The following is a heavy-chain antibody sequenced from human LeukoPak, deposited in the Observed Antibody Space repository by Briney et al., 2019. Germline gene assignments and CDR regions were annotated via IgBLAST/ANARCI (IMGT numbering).Heavy chain of an antibody. CDR2: IYSGGST. Sequence: GGTLRLFCAASGFTVSSNHMGWARRAPGMGLECDSVIYSGGSTYDGDSVKGRCTISRDNSKNTVYLQMNSPRAEDTAVDYCVGDAVGSYDILTEWGQGTLVTVSP. CDR3: VGDAVGSYDILTE. J-gene: IGHJ4*02. V-gene: IGHV3-66*01. CDR1: GFTVSSNH. D-gene: IGHD3-9*01.